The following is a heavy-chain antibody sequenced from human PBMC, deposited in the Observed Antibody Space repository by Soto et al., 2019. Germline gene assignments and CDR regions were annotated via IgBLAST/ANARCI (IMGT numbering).Heavy chain of an antibody. CDR1: GFTVSSNY. D-gene: IGHD5-18*01. Sequence: GSLRLSCAASGFTVSSNYMSWVRQAPGKGLEWVSVIYSGGSTYYADSVKGRFTISRDNSKNTLYLQMNSLRAEDTAVYYCAREGSGYSYGYGGYYYGMDVWGQGTTVTVSS. CDR2: IYSGGST. CDR3: AREGSGYSYGYGGYYYGMDV. J-gene: IGHJ6*02. V-gene: IGHV3-53*01.